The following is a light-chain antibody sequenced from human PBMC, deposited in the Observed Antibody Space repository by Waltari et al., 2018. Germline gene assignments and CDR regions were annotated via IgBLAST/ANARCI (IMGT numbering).Light chain of an antibody. V-gene: IGKV1-5*03. CDR1: QSISSS. CDR3: KQDFHLST. Sequence: DIQVTQSPSTLSASVGDRVSITCRASQSISSSLAWFQQKPGHGPKLLIYGASTLESWVASRCSGSGAGTEFTITISRLQPDDFATYYCKQDFHLSTFGQGTKVEIK. J-gene: IGKJ1*01. CDR2: GAS.